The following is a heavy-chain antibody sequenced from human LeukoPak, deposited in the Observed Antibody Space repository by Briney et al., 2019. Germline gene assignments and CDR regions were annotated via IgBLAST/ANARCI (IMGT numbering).Heavy chain of an antibody. CDR1: GYTFTSYG. CDR2: ISAYNGNT. Sequence: ASVKVSCKASGYTFTSYGISWVRQAPGQGLEWMGWISAYNGNTNYAQKLQGRVTMTTDTSTSTAYMELRSLRSDDTAVYYCARDYYGSAYYYYGMDGWGKGTTVTVSS. D-gene: IGHD3-10*01. V-gene: IGHV1-18*04. J-gene: IGHJ6*04. CDR3: ARDYYGSAYYYYGMDG.